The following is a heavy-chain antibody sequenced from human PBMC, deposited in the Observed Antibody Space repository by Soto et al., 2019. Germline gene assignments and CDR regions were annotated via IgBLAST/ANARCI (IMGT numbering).Heavy chain of an antibody. CDR1: GFTFSSYA. CDR3: GRADSAPPDAFDI. J-gene: IGHJ3*02. D-gene: IGHD2-21*02. V-gene: IGHV3-30-3*01. CDR2: ISYDGSNK. Sequence: QVQLVESGGGVVQPGRSLRLSCAASGFTFSSYAMHWVRQAPGKGLEWVAVISYDGSNKYYADSVKGRFTISRDNSKNTLYLQMNSLRAEDTDVYYCGRADSAPPDAFDIWGQGTMVTVSS.